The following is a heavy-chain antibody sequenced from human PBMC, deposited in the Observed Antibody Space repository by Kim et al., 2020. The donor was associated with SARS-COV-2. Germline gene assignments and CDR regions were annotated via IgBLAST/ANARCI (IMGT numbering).Heavy chain of an antibody. D-gene: IGHD4-17*01. CDR2: INHSGST. Sequence: SETLSLTCAVYGGSFSGYYWSWIRQPPGKGLEWIGEINHSGSTNYNPSLKSRVTISVDTSKNQFSLKLSSVTAADTAVYYCARGLMSHGDYVSAFDIWGQGTMVTVSS. V-gene: IGHV4-34*01. J-gene: IGHJ3*02. CDR3: ARGLMSHGDYVSAFDI. CDR1: GGSFSGYY.